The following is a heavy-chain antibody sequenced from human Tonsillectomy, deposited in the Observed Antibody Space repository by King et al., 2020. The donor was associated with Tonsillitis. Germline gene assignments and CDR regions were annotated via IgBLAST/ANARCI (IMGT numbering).Heavy chain of an antibody. J-gene: IGHJ5*02. Sequence: AQLVQSGAEVKKPGASVKVSCKASGYTFTSYYMHWVRQAPGQGLEWMGIINPSGGSTSYAQKFQGRVTMTRDTSTSTVYMEQSSLRSEDTAVYYCARQGGVFGAEDWFDPWGQGTLVTVSS. CDR2: INPSGGST. V-gene: IGHV1-46*01. CDR3: ARQGGVFGAEDWFDP. CDR1: GYTFTSYY. D-gene: IGHD3-3*01.